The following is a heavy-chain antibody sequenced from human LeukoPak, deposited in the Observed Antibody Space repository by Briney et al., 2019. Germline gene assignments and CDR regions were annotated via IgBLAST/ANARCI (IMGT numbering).Heavy chain of an antibody. CDR3: AKGGYSYVANFDY. V-gene: IGHV3-23*01. Sequence: GGSLRLSCAASGFTFSSYAMSWVRQAPGKGLEWVSSISGSGGSTQYADSVKGRFTISRDNSKNTLYLQMNSLRAEDTAVYYCAKGGYSYVANFDYWGQGTLVTVSS. J-gene: IGHJ4*02. CDR1: GFTFSSYA. CDR2: ISGSGGST. D-gene: IGHD5-18*01.